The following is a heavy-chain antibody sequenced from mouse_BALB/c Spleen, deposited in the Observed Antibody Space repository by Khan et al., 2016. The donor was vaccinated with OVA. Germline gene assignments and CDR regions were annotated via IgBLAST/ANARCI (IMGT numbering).Heavy chain of an antibody. CDR3: AREGASSRSDGWFAY. J-gene: IGHJ3*01. V-gene: IGHV1-4*01. CDR1: GYTFTTYT. Sequence: QVQLKQSGAELARPGASVKMSCKASGYTFTTYTIHWVKQRPGQGLEWIGYIIPSNDYTNYNQKLKDRATLTADKSSSTAYMQLSSLTSEDSAAYYCAREGASSRSDGWFAYWGQGTLVTVSA. CDR2: IIPSNDYT. D-gene: IGHD2-14*01.